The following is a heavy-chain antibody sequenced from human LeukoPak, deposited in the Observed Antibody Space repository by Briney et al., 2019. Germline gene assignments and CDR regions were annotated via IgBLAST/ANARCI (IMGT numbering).Heavy chain of an antibody. CDR2: ISGSGGST. D-gene: IGHD2-2*02. V-gene: IGHV3-23*01. J-gene: IGHJ4*02. CDR3: AKGRGYCSSTSCYNDYFDY. Sequence: GGSLRLSCAASGFTFSKVWMTWVRQAPGKGLEWVSAISGSGGSTYYADSVKGRFTISSDNSKNTLYLQMNSLRAEDTAVYYCAKGRGYCSSTSCYNDYFDYWGQGTLVTVSS. CDR1: GFTFSKVW.